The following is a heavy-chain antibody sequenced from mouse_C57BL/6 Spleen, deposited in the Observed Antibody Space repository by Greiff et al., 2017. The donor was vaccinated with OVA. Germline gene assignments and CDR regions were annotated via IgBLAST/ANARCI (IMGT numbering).Heavy chain of an antibody. J-gene: IGHJ4*01. CDR2: INPNNGGT. CDR1: GYTFTDYY. CDR3: ARQGYGSSSYAMDY. Sequence: EVQLQQSGPELVKPGASVKISCKASGYTFTDYYMNWVKQSHGKSLEWIGDINPNNGGTSYNQKFKGKATLTVDKSSSTAYMELRSLTSEDSAVYYCARQGYGSSSYAMDYWGQGTSVTVSS. D-gene: IGHD1-1*01. V-gene: IGHV1-26*01.